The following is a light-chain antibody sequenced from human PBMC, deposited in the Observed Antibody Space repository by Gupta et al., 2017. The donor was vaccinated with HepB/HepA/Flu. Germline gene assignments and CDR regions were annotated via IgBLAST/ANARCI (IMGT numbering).Light chain of an antibody. CDR3: QQYGDSPWT. CDR1: QSVSSSY. CDR2: GAS. Sequence: EIVLTQSPGTLSLSPGEGATLSCRASQSVSSSYLAWYQQKPGQAPRLLIYGASSRATGIPDRFRGSGSGTDFPLTFSRLEPEDFAVYYCQQYGDSPWTFGQGTRVELK. V-gene: IGKV3-20*01. J-gene: IGKJ1*01.